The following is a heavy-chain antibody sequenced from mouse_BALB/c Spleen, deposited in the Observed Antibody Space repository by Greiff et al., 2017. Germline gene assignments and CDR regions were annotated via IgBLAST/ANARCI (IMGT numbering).Heavy chain of an antibody. V-gene: IGHV1-15*01. CDR2: IDPETGGT. D-gene: IGHD1-1*01. CDR1: GYTFTDYE. CDR3: TRGLLRLYYFDY. Sequence: QVQLQQSGAELVRPGASVTLSCKASGYTFTDYEMHWVKQTPVHGLEWIGAIDPETGGTAYNQKFKGKATLTADKSSSTAYMELRSLTSEDSAVYYCTRGLLRLYYFDYWGQGTTLTVSS. J-gene: IGHJ2*01.